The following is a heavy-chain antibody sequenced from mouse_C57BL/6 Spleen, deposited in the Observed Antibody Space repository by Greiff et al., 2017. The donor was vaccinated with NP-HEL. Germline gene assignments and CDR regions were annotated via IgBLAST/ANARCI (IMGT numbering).Heavy chain of an antibody. J-gene: IGHJ1*03. CDR2: INPSSGYT. D-gene: IGHD2-2*01. CDR3: ARRTMVTTTYFDV. Sequence: QVQLKESGAELARPGASVKMSCKASGYTFTSYTMHWVNQRPGQGLEWIGYINPSSGYTKYNQKFKDKATLTADKSSSTAYMQLSSLTSEDSAVYYCARRTMVTTTYFDVWGTGTTVTVSS. V-gene: IGHV1-4*01. CDR1: GYTFTSYT.